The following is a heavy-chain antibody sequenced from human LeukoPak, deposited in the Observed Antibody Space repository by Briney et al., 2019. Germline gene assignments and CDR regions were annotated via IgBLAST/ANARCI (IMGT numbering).Heavy chain of an antibody. CDR1: GFTFSDYY. Sequence: GGSLRLSCAASGFTFSDYYMSWIRRAPGKGLEWVSYISSSGSTIYYADSVKGRFTISRDNAKNSLYLQMNSLRAEDTAVYYCARGSSSWYPYYFDYWGQGTLVTVSS. D-gene: IGHD6-13*01. J-gene: IGHJ4*02. V-gene: IGHV3-11*01. CDR2: ISSSGSTI. CDR3: ARGSSSWYPYYFDY.